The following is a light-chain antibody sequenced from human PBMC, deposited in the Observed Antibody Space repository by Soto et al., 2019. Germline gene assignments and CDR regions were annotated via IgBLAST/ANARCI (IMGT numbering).Light chain of an antibody. J-gene: IGKJ1*01. CDR3: QQYDSSSWT. V-gene: IGKV3-20*01. CDR1: QSVSSSY. Sequence: EIVLTQSPGTLSLSPGERATLSCRASQSVSSSYLVWYQQKPGHAPRLLIYGASSRATGIPDRFSGSGSGTDFTLTISRLEPEDFAVYYCQQYDSSSWTFGQGTKVEMK. CDR2: GAS.